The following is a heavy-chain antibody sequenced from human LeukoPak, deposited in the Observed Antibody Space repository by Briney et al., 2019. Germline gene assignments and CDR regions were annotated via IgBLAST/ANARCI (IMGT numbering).Heavy chain of an antibody. J-gene: IGHJ4*02. Sequence: GRSLRLSCAASGFTFSSYGMHWVRQAPGKGLEWVAVISYDGSNKYYADSVKGRFTISRDNSKNTLYLQMNSLRAEDTAVYYCARDGKGRNRIGYYFDYWGQGTLVTVSS. D-gene: IGHD3-10*01. CDR1: GFTFSSYG. CDR2: ISYDGSNK. CDR3: ARDGKGRNRIGYYFDY. V-gene: IGHV3-30*03.